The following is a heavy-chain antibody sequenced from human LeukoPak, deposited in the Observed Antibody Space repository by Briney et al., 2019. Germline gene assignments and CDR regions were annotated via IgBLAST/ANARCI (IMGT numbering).Heavy chain of an antibody. Sequence: SAISARGGTTYYADSVKGRFTISRDNSKNTLYLQMNSLRAEDTAVYYCAKDGGDSYFDYWGQGTLVTVSS. D-gene: IGHD3-10*01. J-gene: IGHJ4*02. CDR2: ISARGGTT. CDR3: AKDGGDSYFDY. V-gene: IGHV3-23*01.